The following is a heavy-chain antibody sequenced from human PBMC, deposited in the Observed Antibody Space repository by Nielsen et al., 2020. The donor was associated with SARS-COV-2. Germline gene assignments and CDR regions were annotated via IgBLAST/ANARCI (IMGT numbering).Heavy chain of an antibody. D-gene: IGHD4-17*01. CDR1: GFTFDDYT. V-gene: IGHV3-43*01. CDR3: AKEGDYGDYFFDY. Sequence: GESLKISCAASGFTFDDYTMHWVRQAPGKGLEWVSLISWDGGSTYYADSVKGRFTISRDNSKNFLYLQMNSLRTEDTALYYCAKEGDYGDYFFDYWGQGTLVTVSS. J-gene: IGHJ4*02. CDR2: ISWDGGST.